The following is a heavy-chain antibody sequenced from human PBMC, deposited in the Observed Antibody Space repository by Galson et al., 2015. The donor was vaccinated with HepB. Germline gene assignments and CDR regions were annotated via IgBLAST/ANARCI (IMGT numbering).Heavy chain of an antibody. V-gene: IGHV1-24*01. CDR3: ATDYDY. CDR2: FDRENDEI. J-gene: IGHJ4*02. Sequence: SVKVSCKVFGYTLTEFSMHWVRQAPGQGLEWMGVFDRENDEIIYARKFQGRITMTEDTSTDTAYMELSRLKPEDTALYFCATDYDYWGQGTLVTVSS. CDR1: GYTLTEFS.